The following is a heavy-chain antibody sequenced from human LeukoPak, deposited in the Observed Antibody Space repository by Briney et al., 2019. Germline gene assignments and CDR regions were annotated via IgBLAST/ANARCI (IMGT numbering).Heavy chain of an antibody. J-gene: IGHJ4*02. Sequence: SETLSLTCAVSGGSINSHYWGWIRQPPGKGLQWIGDIYYTGKNNYNPSLKSRVTISLDTSKDHLSLNLTSVLAADTATYYCVRRDTGWNYFDYWGQGILVTVSS. CDR2: IYYTGKN. D-gene: IGHD6-19*01. CDR1: GGSINSHY. V-gene: IGHV4-59*08. CDR3: VRRDTGWNYFDY.